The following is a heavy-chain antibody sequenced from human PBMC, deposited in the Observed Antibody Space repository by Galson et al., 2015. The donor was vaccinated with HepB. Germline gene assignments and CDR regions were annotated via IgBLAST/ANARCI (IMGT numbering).Heavy chain of an antibody. CDR1: FRSYY. D-gene: IGHD4-17*01. Sequence: FRSYYVHWVRQAPGKGLEWVSSTDSAGSDTYYGESVKGRFTISRDNSRNTLFLQMNNLRAEDTAIYYCARRLVVTAVTVFDYWGQGTLVTVSS. J-gene: IGHJ4*02. V-gene: IGHV3-23*01. CDR3: ARRLVVTAVTVFDY. CDR2: TDSAGSDT.